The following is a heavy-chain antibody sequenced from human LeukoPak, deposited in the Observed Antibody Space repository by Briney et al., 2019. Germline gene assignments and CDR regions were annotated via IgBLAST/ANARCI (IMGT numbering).Heavy chain of an antibody. CDR1: GFTFSSYE. CDR2: ISSSGSTI. D-gene: IGHD3-10*02. CDR3: VELGITMIGGV. V-gene: IGHV3-48*03. J-gene: IGHJ6*04. Sequence: PGGSLRLPCAASGFTFSSYEMNWVRQAPGKGLEWVSYISSSGSTIYYADSVKGRFTISRDNAKNSLYLQMNSLRAEDTAVYYCVELGITMIGGVWGKGTTVTISS.